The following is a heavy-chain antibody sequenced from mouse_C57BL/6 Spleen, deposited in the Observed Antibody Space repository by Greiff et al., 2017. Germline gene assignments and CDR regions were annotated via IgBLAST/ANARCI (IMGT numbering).Heavy chain of an antibody. CDR3: ARNGYHYYFDY. J-gene: IGHJ2*01. CDR1: GFTFSDYG. CDR2: ISSGSSTI. Sequence: EVKLQESGGGLVKPGGSLKLSCAASGFTFSDYGMHWVRQAPEKGLEWVAYISSGSSTIYYADTVKGRFTISRDNAKNTLFLQMTSLRSEDTAMYYCARNGYHYYFDYWGQGTTLTVSS. V-gene: IGHV5-17*01. D-gene: IGHD2-2*01.